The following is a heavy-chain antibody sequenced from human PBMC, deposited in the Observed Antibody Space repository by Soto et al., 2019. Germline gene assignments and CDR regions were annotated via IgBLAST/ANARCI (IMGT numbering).Heavy chain of an antibody. J-gene: IGHJ6*03. V-gene: IGHV5-51*01. D-gene: IGHD5-18*01. CDR3: ARHPGADSYGPYSYFYYYMDV. CDR2: IYPGDSDT. CDR1: GFNFNSFY. Sequence: GESLKISCKGSGFNFNSFYIGWVRQMPGKGLEWMGIIYPGDSDTRYSPSFQGQVTISADKSISTAYLQWSSLKASDTAMYYCARHPGADSYGPYSYFYYYMDVWGKGTTVTVSS.